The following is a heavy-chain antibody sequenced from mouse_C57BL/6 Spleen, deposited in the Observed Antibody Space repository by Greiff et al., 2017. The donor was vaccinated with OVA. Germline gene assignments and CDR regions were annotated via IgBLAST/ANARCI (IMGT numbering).Heavy chain of an antibody. V-gene: IGHV1-82*01. D-gene: IGHD2-4*01. CDR2: IYPGDGDT. CDR3: ARGTMITTRYFDV. CDR1: GYAFSSSW. Sequence: LVESGPELVKPGASVKISCKASGYAFSSSWMNWVKQRPGKGLEWIGRIYPGDGDTNYNGKFKGKATLTADKSSSTAYMQLSSLTSEDSAVYFCARGTMITTRYFDVWGTGTTVTVSS. J-gene: IGHJ1*03.